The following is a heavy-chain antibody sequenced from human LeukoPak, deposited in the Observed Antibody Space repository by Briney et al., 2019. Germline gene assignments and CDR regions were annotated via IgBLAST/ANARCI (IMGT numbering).Heavy chain of an antibody. Sequence: PGGSLRLSCAASGFTFSSHWMHGVGQGPGKGRVWVSRINSDGSSTGYEDSVEGRFTISRDNAKNTLDLQMNNLRAEDTAVYYCARAGEGLQSYGFDMWGQGTKVSVST. CDR1: GFTFSSHW. J-gene: IGHJ3*02. V-gene: IGHV3-74*01. CDR3: ARAGEGLQSYGFDM. D-gene: IGHD4-11*01. CDR2: INSDGSST.